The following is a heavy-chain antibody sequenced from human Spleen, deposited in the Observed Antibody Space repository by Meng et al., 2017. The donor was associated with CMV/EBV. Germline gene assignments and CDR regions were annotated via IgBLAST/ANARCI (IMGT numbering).Heavy chain of an antibody. CDR3: ARGCSSTSCYLGGFDY. V-gene: IGHV4-4*02. CDR1: GGYRRSSNW. D-gene: IGHD2-2*01. CDR2: IYHSGST. Sequence: GGYRRSSNWWSGVRQPPGKGLEWIGEIYHSGSTNYNPSLKSRVTISVDKSKNQFSLKLSSVTAADTAVYYCARGCSSTSCYLGGFDYWGQGTLVTVSS. J-gene: IGHJ4*02.